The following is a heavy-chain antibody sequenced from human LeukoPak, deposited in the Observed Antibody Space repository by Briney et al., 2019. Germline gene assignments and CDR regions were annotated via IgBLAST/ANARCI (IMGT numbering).Heavy chain of an antibody. V-gene: IGHV4-59*08. Sequence: SETLSLTCTVSGGSISNYYWSWIRQPPGKGLEWIGHIYYSGATKYSPSLKSRITISVDTSKNQFSLMLSSVTAADTAVYYCARFGITVVRGGKYYFDYWGQGTLVTVSS. CDR3: ARFGITVVRGGKYYFDY. CDR2: IYYSGAT. CDR1: GGSISNYY. J-gene: IGHJ4*02. D-gene: IGHD3-10*01.